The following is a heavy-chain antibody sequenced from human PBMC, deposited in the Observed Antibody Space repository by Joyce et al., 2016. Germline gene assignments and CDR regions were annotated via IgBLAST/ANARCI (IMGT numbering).Heavy chain of an antibody. CDR3: STNTVLGDAFDI. V-gene: IGHV3-15*01. D-gene: IGHD4-17*01. J-gene: IGHJ3*02. CDR2: IKSKTEGGTT. Sequence: VLLVESGGGLVKPGGSLRLSCAASGFTFSNTCMTWVRQAPWKGRGWVGRIKSKTEGGTTKYAAPVKGRFTISRDDSKKTLYLQMHGLKTEDTAVYYCSTNTVLGDAFDIWGQGTMVSVSS. CDR1: GFTFSNTC.